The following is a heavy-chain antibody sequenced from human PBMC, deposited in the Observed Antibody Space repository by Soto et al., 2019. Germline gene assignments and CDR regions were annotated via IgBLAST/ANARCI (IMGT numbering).Heavy chain of an antibody. V-gene: IGHV3-66*01. CDR2: IRGGGNT. CDR3: GRENYYYAMDV. J-gene: IGHJ6*02. CDR1: GFTGRTDW. Sequence: GGSLRLSCAASGFTGRTDWMYWVRQAPGKGLEWVSVIRGGGNTYYADSVEGRFTISRDNSENTVYLQMNSLRAEDTAVYYCGRENYYYAMDVWGQGTTVTVSS.